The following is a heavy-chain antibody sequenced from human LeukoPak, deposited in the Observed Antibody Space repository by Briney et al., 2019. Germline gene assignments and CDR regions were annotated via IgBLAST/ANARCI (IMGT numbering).Heavy chain of an antibody. CDR3: AREAEGWFDP. V-gene: IGHV3-48*03. Sequence: GGSLRLSCAASGFTFSSYEMNWVRQAPGKGLEWVSYIGSSGSTIYYADSVKGRFTISRDNAKNSLYLQMNSLRAEDTAVYYCAREAEGWFDPWGQGTLVTVSS. D-gene: IGHD6-19*01. CDR1: GFTFSSYE. J-gene: IGHJ5*02. CDR2: IGSSGSTI.